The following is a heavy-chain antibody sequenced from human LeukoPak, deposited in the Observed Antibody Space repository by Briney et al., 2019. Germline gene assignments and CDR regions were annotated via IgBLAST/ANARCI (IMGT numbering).Heavy chain of an antibody. V-gene: IGHV4-59*01. D-gene: IGHD5-24*01. CDR2: VYYSGSS. CDR1: GGSMNNFF. CDR3: ARGSEEVSTISEAFDI. J-gene: IGHJ3*02. Sequence: SETLSLTCIVSGGSMNNFFWTWIRQTPEERLEWIGYVYYSGSSKYNPSLERRVTISLDTSKNQFSLRLTSVTAADAAIYYCARGSEEVSTISEAFDIWGQGTAVTVSA.